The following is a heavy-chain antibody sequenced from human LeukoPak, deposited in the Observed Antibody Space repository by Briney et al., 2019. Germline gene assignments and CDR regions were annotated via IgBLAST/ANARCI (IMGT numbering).Heavy chain of an antibody. J-gene: IGHJ1*01. CDR2: INHSGST. V-gene: IGHV4-34*01. CDR1: GGSFSGYY. D-gene: IGHD3-22*01. Sequence: SETLSLTCAVYGGSFSGYYWGWIRQPPGKGLEWIGEINHSGSTNYNPSLKSRVTISVDTSKNQFSLKLSSVTAADTAVYYCALYYYDSSGHFQHWGQGTLVTVSS. CDR3: ALYYYDSSGHFQH.